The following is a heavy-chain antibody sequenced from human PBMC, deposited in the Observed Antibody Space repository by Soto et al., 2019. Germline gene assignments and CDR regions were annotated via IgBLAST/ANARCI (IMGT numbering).Heavy chain of an antibody. CDR1: GYTFSDYR. J-gene: IGHJ4*02. CDR3: ARGIVDRAVVPFDH. D-gene: IGHD5-18*01. Sequence: QVQLVQSGAEVKKPGASVKVSCTASGYTFSDYRLHWVRQAPGQGFEWMGVINPGSGSTSFAQKLQDRVTLTTDTSATTVYMAMSGLTSEDSAVFYCARGIVDRAVVPFDHWGQGRLVSVSS. CDR2: INPGSGST. V-gene: IGHV1-46*01.